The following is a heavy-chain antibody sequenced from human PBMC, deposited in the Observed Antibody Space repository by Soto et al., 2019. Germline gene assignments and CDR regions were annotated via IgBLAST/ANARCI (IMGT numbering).Heavy chain of an antibody. CDR3: ARDHYGSGSYYYFDY. D-gene: IGHD3-10*01. CDR2: IWYDGSNK. V-gene: IGHV3-33*01. J-gene: IGHJ4*02. Sequence: PGGSLRLCCAACGFTFSSYGMHWVRQAPGKGLEWVAVIWYDGSNKYYADSVKGRFTISRDNSKNTLYLQMNSLRAEDTAVYYCARDHYGSGSYYYFDYWGQGTLVTVSS. CDR1: GFTFSSYG.